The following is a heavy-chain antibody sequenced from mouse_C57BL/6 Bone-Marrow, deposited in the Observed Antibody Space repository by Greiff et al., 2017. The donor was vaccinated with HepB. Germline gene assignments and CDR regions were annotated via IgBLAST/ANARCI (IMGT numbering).Heavy chain of an antibody. V-gene: IGHV5-4*01. J-gene: IGHJ2*01. CDR3: ARFTTVVGYYFDY. Sequence: DVQLQESGGGLVKPGGSLKLSCAASGFTFSSYAMSWVRQTPEKRLEWVATISDGGSYTYYPDNVKGRFTISRDNAKNNLYLQMSHLKSEDTAMYYCARFTTVVGYYFDYWGQGTTLTVSS. CDR1: GFTFSSYA. D-gene: IGHD1-1*01. CDR2: ISDGGSYT.